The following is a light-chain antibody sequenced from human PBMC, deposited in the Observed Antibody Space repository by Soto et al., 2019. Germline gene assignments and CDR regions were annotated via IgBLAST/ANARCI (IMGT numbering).Light chain of an antibody. CDR3: QQSYSTLFT. CDR2: AVS. V-gene: IGKV1-39*01. J-gene: IGKJ3*01. CDR1: QTVIRY. Sequence: IQMTQFPSSLSASVGDRVTITCRAGQTVIRYLNWYQQKPGRAPNLLIFAVSNLQSGVPSRFSGSGSGTEFTLTISDLQPDDFATYYCQQSYSTLFTFGPGTKVEIK.